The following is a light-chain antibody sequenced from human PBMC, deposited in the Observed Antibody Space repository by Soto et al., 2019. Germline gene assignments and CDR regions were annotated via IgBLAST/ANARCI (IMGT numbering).Light chain of an antibody. Sequence: DIVMTQSPESLAVSLGERATINCKSSQSVLYSSNNKNYLAWYQQKPGQPPKLLIYWASTRESGVPDRFSGRGSGTDFTLTISSLQAEDVAVYYCQQYYSTPGTFGGGTKVEIK. V-gene: IGKV4-1*01. CDR1: QSVLYSSNNKNY. J-gene: IGKJ4*01. CDR3: QQYYSTPGT. CDR2: WAS.